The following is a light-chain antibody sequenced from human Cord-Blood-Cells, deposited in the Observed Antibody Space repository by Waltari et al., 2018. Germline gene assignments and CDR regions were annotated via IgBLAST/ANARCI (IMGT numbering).Light chain of an antibody. CDR2: YAS. V-gene: IGKV3-11*01. CDR1: QGVSSY. J-gene: IGKJ2*01. Sequence: EIVMTQSPASLSVSAGDRATIPCRASQGVSSYLAWYHQKPGQAPRLLIYYASNKVNGMPARCSGSGSATAFTLTIISLEHADFAVYYYQQRSNWPPYTFGQGTKLEIK. CDR3: QQRSNWPPYT.